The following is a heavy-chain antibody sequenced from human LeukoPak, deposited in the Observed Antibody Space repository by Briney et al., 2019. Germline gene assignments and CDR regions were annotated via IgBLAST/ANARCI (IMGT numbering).Heavy chain of an antibody. CDR1: GFTFSNYW. CDR3: ARKWAVAGSSYFDY. D-gene: IGHD6-19*01. Sequence: GGSLRLSCTASGFTFSNYWMSWVRQAPGKGLEWVANIKQDGSVQYYVDFVKGRFTISRDNAKNSLYLQMNSLRAEDTAVYYCARKWAVAGSSYFDYWGQGTLVTVSS. V-gene: IGHV3-7*03. J-gene: IGHJ4*02. CDR2: IKQDGSVQ.